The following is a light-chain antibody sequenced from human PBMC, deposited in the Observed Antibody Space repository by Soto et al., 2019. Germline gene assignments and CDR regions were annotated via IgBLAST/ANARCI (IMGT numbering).Light chain of an antibody. CDR3: SSYTSSSTPYV. J-gene: IGLJ1*01. CDR1: TSDVGGYNY. CDR2: EVS. Sequence: QSALTQPASVSGSPGQSITISSTGTTSDVGGYNYVSWYQQHPGKAPKLMIYEVSNRPSGVSNRFSGSKSGNTASLTISGLHAEDEADYYCSSYTSSSTPYVFGTGTKLTVL. V-gene: IGLV2-14*01.